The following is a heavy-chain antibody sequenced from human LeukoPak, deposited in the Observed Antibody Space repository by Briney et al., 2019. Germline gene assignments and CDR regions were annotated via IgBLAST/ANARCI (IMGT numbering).Heavy chain of an antibody. CDR2: IFSRSESI. CDR3: ARDFFHSSESRPFDY. J-gene: IGHJ4*02. V-gene: IGHV3-21*06. Sequence: GGSLRLSCAASGFNFGAYTINWVRQALGEGLEWVSSIFSRSESILYADSVKGRFTISRDNAKNLLYMQMDSLRVEDTAVYYCARDFFHSSESRPFDYWGQGTLVTVSS. D-gene: IGHD3-22*01. CDR1: GFNFGAYT.